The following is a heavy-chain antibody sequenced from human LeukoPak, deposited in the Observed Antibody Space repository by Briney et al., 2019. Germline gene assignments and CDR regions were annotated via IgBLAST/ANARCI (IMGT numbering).Heavy chain of an antibody. D-gene: IGHD1-26*01. CDR2: ISSSSSYI. J-gene: IGHJ4*02. CDR3: ARALFSGSYPRYFDY. CDR1: GFTFSSYA. V-gene: IGHV3-21*06. Sequence: GGSLRLSCAASGFTFSSYAMSWVRQAPGKGLEWVSSISSSSSYIYYADSVKGRFTISRDNAKNSLYLQMNSLRAEDTAVYYCARALFSGSYPRYFDYWGQGTLVTVSS.